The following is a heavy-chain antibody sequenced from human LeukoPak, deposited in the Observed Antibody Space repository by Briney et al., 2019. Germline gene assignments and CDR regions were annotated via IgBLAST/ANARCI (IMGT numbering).Heavy chain of an antibody. V-gene: IGHV1-18*01. CDR1: GYTFTSYG. CDR2: ISAYNGNT. CDR3: ARPYYDSSAPPYDS. D-gene: IGHD3-22*01. J-gene: IGHJ4*02. Sequence: ASVKVSCKASGYTFTSYGISWVRQAPGQGLEWMGWISAYNGNTNYAQKLQGRVTMTTDTSTSTAYMELRSLRSDDTAVYYCARPYYDSSAPPYDSWGQGTLVTVSS.